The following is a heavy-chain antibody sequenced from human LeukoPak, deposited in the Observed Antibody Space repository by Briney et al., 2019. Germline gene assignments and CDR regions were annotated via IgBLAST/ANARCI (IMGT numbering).Heavy chain of an antibody. CDR2: ISYDGSNK. Sequence: GGSLRLSCAASGFSFSTYWMHWVRQAPGKGLEWVAVISYDGSNKYYADSVKGRFTISRDNSKNTLYLQMNSLRAEDTAVYYCAISSPLPYYFDYWGQGTLVTVSS. CDR3: AISSPLPYYFDY. CDR1: GFSFSTYW. D-gene: IGHD3-10*01. J-gene: IGHJ4*02. V-gene: IGHV3-30*03.